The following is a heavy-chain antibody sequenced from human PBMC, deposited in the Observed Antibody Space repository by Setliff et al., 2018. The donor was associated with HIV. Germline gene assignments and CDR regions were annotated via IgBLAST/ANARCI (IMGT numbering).Heavy chain of an antibody. CDR2: IYTSGST. CDR3: ARDQADVYNYLLSGAFDF. D-gene: IGHD3-10*01. CDR1: GASISSGTYY. V-gene: IGHV4-61*02. Sequence: SETLSLTCTVSGASISSGTYYWSWIPQPAGKGLEWIGRIYTSGSTNYNPTLKSRVTISLDTSKNQFYLKLSSVTAADTAVYYCARDQADVYNYLLSGAFDFWGQGAMVTVSS. J-gene: IGHJ3*01.